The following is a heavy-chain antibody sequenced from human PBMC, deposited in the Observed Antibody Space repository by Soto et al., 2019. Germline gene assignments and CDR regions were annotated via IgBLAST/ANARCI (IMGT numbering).Heavy chain of an antibody. Sequence: EVQLVESGGGLVKPGGSLRLSCAASGFTFSNAWMNWVRQAPGKGLEWVGRIKSKTDGGTTDYAAPVKGRFTISRDDSNNTLYLQMNSLKTEDTAVYYCTTAPTYYYGSGSPRSYYYYGMDVWGQGTTVTVSS. CDR3: TTAPTYYYGSGSPRSYYYYGMDV. V-gene: IGHV3-15*07. CDR1: GFTFSNAW. D-gene: IGHD3-10*01. CDR2: IKSKTDGGTT. J-gene: IGHJ6*02.